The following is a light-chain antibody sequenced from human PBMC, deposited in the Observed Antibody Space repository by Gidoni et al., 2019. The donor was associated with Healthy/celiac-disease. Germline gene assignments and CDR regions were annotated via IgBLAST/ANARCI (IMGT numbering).Light chain of an antibody. CDR3: QQSYSSPYT. J-gene: IGKJ2*01. Sequence: DIQMTQSPSSLSASVGDRVTITCRASQSISSSLNWYQQKPGKAPNLLIYAAFSLQSGVPSRFSGSGSGTDFTLTISSLQPEDFATYYCQQSYSSPYTFGQGTKLDIK. CDR2: AAF. CDR1: QSISSS. V-gene: IGKV1-39*01.